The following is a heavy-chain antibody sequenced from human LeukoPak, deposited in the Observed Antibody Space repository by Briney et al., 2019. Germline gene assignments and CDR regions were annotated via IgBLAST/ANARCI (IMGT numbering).Heavy chain of an antibody. J-gene: IGHJ4*02. CDR1: GGSISSYY. CDR2: IYFTGST. CDR3: ARESAVSFDY. Sequence: ETLSLTCTVSGGSISSYYWSWIRQPPGKGLEWIGYIYFTGSTNYNPTLKTRVTISVDTSKNQFSLNLRSVTAADTAVYYCARESAVSFDYWGQGALVTVSS. V-gene: IGHV4-59*01.